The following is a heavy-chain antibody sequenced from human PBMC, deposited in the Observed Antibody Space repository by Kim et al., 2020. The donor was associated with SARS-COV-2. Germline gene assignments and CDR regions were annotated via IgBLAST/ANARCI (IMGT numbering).Heavy chain of an antibody. CDR1: GGSISSGDYY. CDR2: IYYSAST. D-gene: IGHD3-10*01. CDR3: TREPPLLLWFGED. J-gene: IGHJ2*01. Sequence: SETLSLTCTVSGGSISSGDYYWSRIRQPQGKGLEGNGYIYYSASTYHNPSIKSRVTISTATSQNPFSLKLGSVTDADTAEYYCTREPPLLLWFGEDWGR. V-gene: IGHV4-30-4*08.